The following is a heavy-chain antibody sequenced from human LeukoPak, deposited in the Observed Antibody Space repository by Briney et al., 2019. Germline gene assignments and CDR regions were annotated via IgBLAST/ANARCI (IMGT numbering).Heavy chain of an antibody. CDR3: GLGSGRTDFDY. CDR2: IKSKSDDETT. D-gene: IGHD3-10*01. J-gene: IGHJ4*02. Sequence: RIKSKSDDETTDYASPVKGRFTISRDDSKNTVYLQMNSLKTEDTAVYYCGLGSGRTDFDYWGQGTLVTVSS. V-gene: IGHV3-15*01.